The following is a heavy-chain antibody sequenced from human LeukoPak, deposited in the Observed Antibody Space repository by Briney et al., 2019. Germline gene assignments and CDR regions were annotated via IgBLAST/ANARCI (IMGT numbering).Heavy chain of an antibody. V-gene: IGHV3-23*01. CDR1: GFTFSGYA. J-gene: IGHJ4*02. CDR2: ISGSGGST. CDR3: AKDRAVAGMSRFDY. Sequence: GGSLRLSCAASGFTFSGYAMSWIRQAPGKGLEWVSAISGSGGSTYYADSVKGRFTISRDNSKNTLYLQMNSLRAEDTAVYYCAKDRAVAGMSRFDYWGQGTLVTVSS. D-gene: IGHD6-19*01.